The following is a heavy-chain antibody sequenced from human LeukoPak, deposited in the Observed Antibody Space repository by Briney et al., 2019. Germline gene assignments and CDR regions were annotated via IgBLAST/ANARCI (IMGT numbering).Heavy chain of an antibody. CDR2: IYNDGSA. CDR1: GFTVRSYY. D-gene: IGHD5-12*01. V-gene: IGHV3-53*01. J-gene: IGHJ4*02. CDR3: ARESGYAVGDF. Sequence: GGSLRLSCTASGFTVRSYYMSWFRQAPGKGLEWASVIYNDGSAYYADSVRGRFFISKDTSKNTLYLQMNNLRADDTAVYYCARESGYAVGDFWGLGTLVTVSS.